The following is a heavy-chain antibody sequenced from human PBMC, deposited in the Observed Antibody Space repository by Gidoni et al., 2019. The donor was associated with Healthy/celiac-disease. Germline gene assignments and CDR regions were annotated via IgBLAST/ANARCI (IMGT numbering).Heavy chain of an antibody. CDR2: INHSGST. J-gene: IGHJ4*02. CDR3: AGRYSSGWLDY. CDR1: GGSFSGYY. D-gene: IGHD6-19*01. Sequence: QVQLQQWGAGLLKPSETLSLTCAVYGGSFSGYYWSWIRQPPGKGLEWIGEINHSGSTNYNPSLKSRVTISVDTAKNQFARKLSSVTAADTAVYYCAGRYSSGWLDYWGQGTLVTVSS. V-gene: IGHV4-34*01.